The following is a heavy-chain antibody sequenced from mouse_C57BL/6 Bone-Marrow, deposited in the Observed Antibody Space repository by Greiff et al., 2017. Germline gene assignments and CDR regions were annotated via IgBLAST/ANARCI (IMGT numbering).Heavy chain of an antibody. Sequence: VQLQQSDAELVKPGASVKISCKVSGYTFTDHTIHWMKQRPEQGLEWIGYIYPRGGSTKYNEKLKGKATWTADKSSRTAYMQLNSLTSEDAAVYCCGRGNTVVAKGAMDGWGQGASVTVSS. J-gene: IGHJ4*01. CDR1: GYTFTDHT. CDR2: IYPRGGST. CDR3: GRGNTVVAKGAMDG. D-gene: IGHD1-1*01. V-gene: IGHV1-78*01.